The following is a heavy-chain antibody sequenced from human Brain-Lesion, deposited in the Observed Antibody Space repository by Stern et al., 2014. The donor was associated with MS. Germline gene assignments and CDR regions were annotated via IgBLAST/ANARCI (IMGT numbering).Heavy chain of an antibody. D-gene: IGHD3-3*01. CDR2: INPNTGGT. CDR1: GYIFTGYY. Sequence: VQLVQSGAEVKKPGASVKVSCKTSGYIFTGYYINWVRQAPGQGLEWMAWINPNTGGTTYALTFQGRVTMSRDTSISTAYVELSSLTSDDTAVYYCARDQRGITIFGVVTDYYYLGMDVWGQGTTVTVSS. V-gene: IGHV1-2*02. CDR3: ARDQRGITIFGVVTDYYYLGMDV. J-gene: IGHJ6*02.